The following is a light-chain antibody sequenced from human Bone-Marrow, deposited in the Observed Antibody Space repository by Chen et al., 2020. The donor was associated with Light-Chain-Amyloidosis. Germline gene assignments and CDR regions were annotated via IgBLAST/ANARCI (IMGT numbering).Light chain of an antibody. CDR3: LQHQSYPIT. Sequence: DIQMTQSPSTMSAFVGDRVTISCRASQDIAAYVAWFQQKPGQVPKRLIYTISALHRGVPSRFSGSGSGTEFTLTISSLQPEDFATYYCLQHQSYPITFGQGTRLEIK. CDR1: QDIAAY. CDR2: TIS. V-gene: IGKV1-17*03. J-gene: IGKJ5*01.